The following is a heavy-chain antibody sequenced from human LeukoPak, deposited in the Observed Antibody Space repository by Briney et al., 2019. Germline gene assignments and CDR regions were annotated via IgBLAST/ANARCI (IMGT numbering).Heavy chain of an antibody. D-gene: IGHD3-3*01. CDR1: GFTFSSYE. J-gene: IGHJ6*02. CDR2: ISSSGSTI. Sequence: GGSLRLSCAASGFTFSSYEMNWVRQAPGKGLEWVSYISSSGSTIYYADSVKGRFTISRDNAKNSLYRQMNSLRAEDTAVYYCARDWAYDFWSGYSGYYYYGMDVWGQGTTVTVSS. CDR3: ARDWAYDFWSGYSGYYYYGMDV. V-gene: IGHV3-48*03.